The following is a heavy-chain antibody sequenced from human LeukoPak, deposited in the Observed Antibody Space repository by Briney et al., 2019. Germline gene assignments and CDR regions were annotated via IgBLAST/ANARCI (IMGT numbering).Heavy chain of an antibody. Sequence: PGGSLRLSCAASGFTFSSYAMSWVRQAPGKGLEWVSAISGSGGSTYYADSVRGRFAISRDNSKNTLYLQMNSLRAEDTAVYYCAKDILRYYHDSSGYSDYWGQGTLVTVSS. V-gene: IGHV3-23*01. J-gene: IGHJ4*02. CDR2: ISGSGGST. CDR3: AKDILRYYHDSSGYSDY. D-gene: IGHD3-22*01. CDR1: GFTFSSYA.